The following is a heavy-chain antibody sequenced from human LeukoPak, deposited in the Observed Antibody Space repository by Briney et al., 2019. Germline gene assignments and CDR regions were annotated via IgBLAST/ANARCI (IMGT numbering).Heavy chain of an antibody. CDR3: ARSCQPDPLGGSCYFWFDP. Sequence: ASVKVSCKASGYTFTSYDINWVRQATGQGLECIGWMNPNSGNTGYAQKFQGRVTMTRNTSISTAYMELSSLRSEDTAVYYCARSCQPDPLGGSCYFWFDPWGQGTLVTVSS. CDR1: GYTFTSYD. J-gene: IGHJ5*02. D-gene: IGHD2-15*01. CDR2: MNPNSGNT. V-gene: IGHV1-8*01.